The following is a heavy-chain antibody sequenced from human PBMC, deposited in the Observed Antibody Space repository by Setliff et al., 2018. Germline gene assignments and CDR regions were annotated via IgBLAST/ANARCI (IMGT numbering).Heavy chain of an antibody. CDR3: AREGVDTRSSTDYRYYMDL. CDR1: GGTFSSYG. CDR2: TIPNFGTT. V-gene: IGHV1-69*05. D-gene: IGHD5-18*01. Sequence: SVKVSCKDSGGTFSSYGVSWVRQAPGQGLEWLGGTIPNFGTTNYAQEFQGRVTIITDESTSTAYMELSSLRFEDTAVYYCAREGVDTRSSTDYRYYMDLWGKGTTVTVSS. J-gene: IGHJ6*03.